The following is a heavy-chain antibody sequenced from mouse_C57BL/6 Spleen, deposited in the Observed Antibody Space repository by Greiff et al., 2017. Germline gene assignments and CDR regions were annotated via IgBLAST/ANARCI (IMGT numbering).Heavy chain of an antibody. J-gene: IGHJ2*01. CDR1: GYTFKSYD. V-gene: IGHV1-85*01. Sequence: VQLQESGPELVKPGASVKLSCKASGYTFKSYDINWVKQRPGQGLEWIGWIYPRGGSTKYNEKFKGKATLTVDTSSSTAYMEHRSLTSEDSAVYFCARGADFDYWGQGTTLTVSS. CDR3: ARGADFDY. D-gene: IGHD3-3*01. CDR2: IYPRGGST.